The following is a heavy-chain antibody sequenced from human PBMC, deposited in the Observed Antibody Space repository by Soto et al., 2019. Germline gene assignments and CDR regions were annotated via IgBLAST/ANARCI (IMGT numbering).Heavy chain of an antibody. Sequence: EVQVVESGGGLVQPGRSLRLSCAASGFTFDDYAMHWVRQAPGKGLEWVSGISWNSGSIGYADSVKGRFTISRDNAKNSLYLQMNSLRAEDTALYYCAKDAITMVRGVISYYGMDVWGQGTTVTVSS. CDR1: GFTFDDYA. CDR3: AKDAITMVRGVISYYGMDV. CDR2: ISWNSGSI. J-gene: IGHJ6*02. V-gene: IGHV3-9*01. D-gene: IGHD3-10*01.